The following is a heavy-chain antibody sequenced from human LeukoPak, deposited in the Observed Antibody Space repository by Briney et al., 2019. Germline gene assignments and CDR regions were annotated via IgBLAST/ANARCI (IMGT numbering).Heavy chain of an antibody. CDR2: ISSSGSTI. Sequence: GSLRLSCAASGFTFSSYEVNWVRQAPGKGLEWVSYISSSGSTIYYADSVKGRFTISRDNSKNTLYLQMNSLRAEDTAVYYCAKGKYYYDSSGYYYPYYFDYWGQGTLVTVSS. CDR1: GFTFSSYE. V-gene: IGHV3-48*03. CDR3: AKGKYYYDSSGYYYPYYFDY. D-gene: IGHD3-22*01. J-gene: IGHJ4*02.